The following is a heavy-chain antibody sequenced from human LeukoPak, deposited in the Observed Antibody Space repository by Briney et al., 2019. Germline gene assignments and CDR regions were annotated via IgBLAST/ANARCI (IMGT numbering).Heavy chain of an antibody. D-gene: IGHD3-22*01. CDR1: GFTLSSYS. J-gene: IGHJ4*02. CDR2: ISSSSTTK. CDR3: ARAVYDSSGYYWSY. V-gene: IGHV3-48*02. Sequence: GGSLRLSCAASGFTLSSYSMNWVRQAPGKGLEWVSYISSSSTTKYYADSVEGRFTISRDNAKNSLYLQMNSLRDQDTAVYYCARAVYDSSGYYWSYGGQGTLVTVTS.